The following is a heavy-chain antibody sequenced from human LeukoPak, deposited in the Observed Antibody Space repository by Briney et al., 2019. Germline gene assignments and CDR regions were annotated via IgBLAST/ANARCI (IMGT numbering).Heavy chain of an antibody. V-gene: IGHV4-30-2*01. J-gene: IGHJ4*02. D-gene: IGHD5-12*01. CDR2: IYHSGST. Sequence: SQTLSLTCTVSGGSISSGGYYWSWIRQPPGKGLEWIGYIYHSGSTYYNPSLKSRVTISVDRSKNQFSLKLSSVTAADTAVYYCARADIVATILDYWGQGTLVTVSS. CDR1: GGSISSGGYY. CDR3: ARADIVATILDY.